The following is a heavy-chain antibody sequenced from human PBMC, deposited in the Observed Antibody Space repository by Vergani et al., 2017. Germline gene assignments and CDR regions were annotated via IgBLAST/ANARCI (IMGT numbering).Heavy chain of an antibody. Sequence: EVQLLESGGGLVQPGGSLRLSCAASGFTFSTYAMTWVRQAPGKGLEWVSTISSDGGSTYYADSVKGRFTISRDNSKNTLSLQMNSLRAEDTAVYYCARGAYYMDVWGKGTTVTVSS. CDR2: ISSDGGST. J-gene: IGHJ6*03. CDR3: ARGAYYMDV. CDR1: GFTFSTYA. V-gene: IGHV3-23*01.